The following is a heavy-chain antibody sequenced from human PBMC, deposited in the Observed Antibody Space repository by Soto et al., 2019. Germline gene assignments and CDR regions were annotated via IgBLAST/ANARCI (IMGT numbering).Heavy chain of an antibody. CDR3: ARWDLNYFDSSGSYFDC. V-gene: IGHV4-39*01. CDR2: IYYGGKT. D-gene: IGHD3-22*01. Sequence: SETLSLTCTVSGGSIRSSSYFWAWIRQPPGKGLEWIGSIYYGGKTYYNSSLKSRVTISVDTSKNQFSLELSSVTAADTAMYYCARWDLNYFDSSGSYFDCWGQGALVT. J-gene: IGHJ4*02. CDR1: GGSIRSSSYF.